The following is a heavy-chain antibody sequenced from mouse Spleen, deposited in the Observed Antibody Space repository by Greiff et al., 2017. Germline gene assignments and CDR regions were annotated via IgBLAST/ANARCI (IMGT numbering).Heavy chain of an antibody. CDR1: GYSFTGYY. J-gene: IGHJ3*01. V-gene: IGHV1-42*01. Sequence: EVKLVESGPELVKPGASVKISCKASGYSFTGYYMNWVKQSPEKSLEWIGEINPSTGGTTYNQKFKAKATLTVDKSSSTAYMQLKSLTSEDSAVYYCARIFYGNYVAWFAYWGQGTLVTVSA. CDR2: INPSTGGT. D-gene: IGHD2-1*01. CDR3: ARIFYGNYVAWFAY.